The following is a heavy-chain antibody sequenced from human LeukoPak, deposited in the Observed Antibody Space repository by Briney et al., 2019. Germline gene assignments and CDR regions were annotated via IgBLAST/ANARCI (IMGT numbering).Heavy chain of an antibody. CDR1: GYTFTGYY. J-gene: IGHJ4*02. CDR3: ARGPSGSDY. V-gene: IGHV1-2*06. Sequence: ASVKVSCKVSGYTFTGYYLHWLRQAPGRGLEWMGRINPSSGGTNYAQKFQGRVTMTRDTSFNTAYMALSSLRSDDTAVYYCARGPSGSDYWGQGTLVTVSS. CDR2: INPSSGGT. D-gene: IGHD3-10*01.